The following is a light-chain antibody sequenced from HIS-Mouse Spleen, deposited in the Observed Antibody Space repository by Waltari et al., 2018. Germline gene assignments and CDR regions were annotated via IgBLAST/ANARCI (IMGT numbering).Light chain of an antibody. CDR3: SSYAGSNNVV. CDR2: EVS. J-gene: IGLJ2*01. Sequence: QSALTQPPSASGSPVQSVTISCPGTSSDVGGYNYVSWYQQHPGKAPKLMIYEVSKRPSGVPDRFSGSKSGNTASLTVSGLQAEDEADYYCSSYAGSNNVVFGGGTKLTVL. CDR1: SSDVGGYNY. V-gene: IGLV2-8*01.